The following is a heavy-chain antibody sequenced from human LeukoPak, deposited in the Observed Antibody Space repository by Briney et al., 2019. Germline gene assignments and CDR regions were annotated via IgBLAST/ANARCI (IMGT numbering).Heavy chain of an antibody. D-gene: IGHD3-22*01. Sequence: GGSLRLSCAASGFTFSSYAMSWVRQAPGKGLEWVAFIRYDGSNKYYADSVKGRFTISRDNSKNTLYLQMNSLRPEDTAVYYCAKDATYYYYDTSAYSDYWGQGTLVTVSS. CDR3: AKDATYYYYDTSAYSDY. V-gene: IGHV3-30*02. J-gene: IGHJ4*02. CDR2: IRYDGSNK. CDR1: GFTFSSYA.